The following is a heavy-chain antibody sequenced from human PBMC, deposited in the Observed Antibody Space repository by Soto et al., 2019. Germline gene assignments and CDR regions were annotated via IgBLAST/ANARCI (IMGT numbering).Heavy chain of an antibody. CDR3: VRDPYNDY. J-gene: IGHJ4*02. D-gene: IGHD1-20*01. V-gene: IGHV3-48*01. CDR1: GFTFSTYG. CDR2: ISSHSTTI. Sequence: GGSLRLSCAASGFTFSTYGMNWVRQAPGKGLEWVSYISSHSTTITYADSVRGRFTISRDNAKNSLYLHMIGLRAEDTAVYYCVRDPYNDYWGQGTLVTVSS.